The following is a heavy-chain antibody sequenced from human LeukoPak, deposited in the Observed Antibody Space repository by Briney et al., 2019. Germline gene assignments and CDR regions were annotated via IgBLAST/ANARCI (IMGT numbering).Heavy chain of an antibody. V-gene: IGHV3-23*01. CDR3: AKCKDGSGTYYNTPLDS. CDR1: GFTFSSYA. J-gene: IGHJ4*02. Sequence: PGGSLRLSCAASGFTFSSYAMSWVRQAPGKGLEGVSAISGSGASTYYADSVKGRFTISRDNSKNTLYLQMNSLRVEDTAVYYCAKCKDGSGTYYNTPLDSWGQGTLLTVSP. D-gene: IGHD3-10*01. CDR2: ISGSGAST.